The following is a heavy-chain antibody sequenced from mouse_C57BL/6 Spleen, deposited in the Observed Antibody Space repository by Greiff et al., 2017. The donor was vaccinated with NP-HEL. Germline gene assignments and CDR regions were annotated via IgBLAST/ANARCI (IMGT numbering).Heavy chain of an antibody. Sequence: EVQGVESGGGLVKPGGSLKLSCAASGFTFSDYGMHWVRQAPEKGLEWVAYISSGSSTIYYADTVKGRFTISRDNAKNTLFLQMTNLRSEDTAMYYCARGGQLRLRYYAMDYWGQGTSVTVSS. CDR1: GFTFSDYG. CDR3: ARGGQLRLRYYAMDY. CDR2: ISSGSSTI. D-gene: IGHD3-2*02. J-gene: IGHJ4*01. V-gene: IGHV5-17*01.